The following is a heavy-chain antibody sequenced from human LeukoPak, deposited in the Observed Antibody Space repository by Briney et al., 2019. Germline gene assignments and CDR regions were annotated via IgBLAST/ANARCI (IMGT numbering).Heavy chain of an antibody. D-gene: IGHD1-26*01. J-gene: IGHJ4*02. Sequence: GESLRLSCAVSGVTFSGSAMHWVRQVPGKGLEWIGRIRTKPKNNATLYAPSLKGRFTISRDDSKYTTYLHMHTLKTEDTAIYYCATEAMGATAGGYWGQGALVTVSS. CDR2: IRTKPKNNAT. CDR3: ATEAMGATAGGY. V-gene: IGHV3-73*01. CDR1: GVTFSGSA.